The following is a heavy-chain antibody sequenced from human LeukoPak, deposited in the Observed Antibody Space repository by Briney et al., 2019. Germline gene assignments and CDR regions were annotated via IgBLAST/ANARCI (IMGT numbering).Heavy chain of an antibody. CDR1: GFTFSTYS. J-gene: IGHJ4*02. Sequence: GGSARLSCAASGFTFSTYSMHWVRQAPGKGLEWVAVIWHDGSNEYYADSVRGRFTISRDNSKNTLYLQMSSLRAEDTAVYYCAKDFKSSGWYVLLYFDYWGQGTLVTVSS. CDR3: AKDFKSSGWYVLLYFDY. V-gene: IGHV3-33*06. CDR2: IWHDGSNE. D-gene: IGHD6-19*01.